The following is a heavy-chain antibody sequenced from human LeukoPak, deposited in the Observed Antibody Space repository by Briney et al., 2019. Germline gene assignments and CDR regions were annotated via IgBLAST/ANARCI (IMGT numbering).Heavy chain of an antibody. CDR2: IYTSGST. CDR3: ARAPPYYDSSGYPLTKYYFDY. J-gene: IGHJ4*02. D-gene: IGHD3-22*01. CDR1: GVSISSYY. Sequence: SETLSLTCTVSGVSISSYYWSWIRQPAGKGLEWIGRIYTSGSTNYNPSLKSRVTMSVDTSNNQFSLKLSSVTAADTAVYYCARAPPYYDSSGYPLTKYYFDYWGQGTLVTVSS. V-gene: IGHV4-4*07.